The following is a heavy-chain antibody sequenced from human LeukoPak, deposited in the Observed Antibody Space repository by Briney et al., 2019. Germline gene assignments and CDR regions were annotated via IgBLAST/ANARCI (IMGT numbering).Heavy chain of an antibody. CDR3: ARGVLMPFDY. Sequence: GGSLRLSCAAAGFTFDDYAMSWVRQAPGKGLEWGSGINLNGVRTAYADSVKGRFTISRDNAKTSLYLQMPSLRAADTALYYCARGVLMPFDYWGQGTLVTVSS. V-gene: IGHV3-20*04. CDR2: INLNGVRT. J-gene: IGHJ4*02. CDR1: GFTFDDYA. D-gene: IGHD2-8*01.